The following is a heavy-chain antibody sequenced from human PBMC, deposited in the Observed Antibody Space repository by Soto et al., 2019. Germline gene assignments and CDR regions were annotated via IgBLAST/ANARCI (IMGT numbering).Heavy chain of an antibody. CDR1: GGTFNSYA. CDR2: IIPDFGTG. D-gene: IGHD1-26*01. V-gene: IGHV1-69*01. J-gene: IGHJ4*02. CDR3: ARERGGYNRGDFEF. Sequence: QVLLLQSGAEVGKPGSSVNVSCKVSGGTFNSYAISWVRQAPGQGLEWMGGIIPDFGTGNSAQKFRGRVSIIADASTTTVYMGLSGLTSADTAVYYCARERGGYNRGDFEFCGQGTQVTGSS.